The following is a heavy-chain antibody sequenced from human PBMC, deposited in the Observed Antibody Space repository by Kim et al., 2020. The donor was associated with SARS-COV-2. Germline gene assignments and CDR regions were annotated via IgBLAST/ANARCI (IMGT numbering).Heavy chain of an antibody. D-gene: IGHD3-22*01. Sequence: GGSLRLSCAASGFTFSSYAMSWVRQAPGKGLEWVSAISGSGDSTYSADSVKGRFTISRDNSKNTLYLQMNSLRAEDTAVYYCAKGTALYYDSSGYYYWGQGTLVTVSS. CDR1: GFTFSSYA. J-gene: IGHJ4*02. V-gene: IGHV3-23*01. CDR2: ISGSGDST. CDR3: AKGTALYYDSSGYYY.